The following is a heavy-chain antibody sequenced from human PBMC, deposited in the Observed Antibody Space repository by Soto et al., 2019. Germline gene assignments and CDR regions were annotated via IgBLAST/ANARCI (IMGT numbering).Heavy chain of an antibody. J-gene: IGHJ5*01. V-gene: IGHV4-61*01. Sequence: SETLSLTCTVSGGSVSSGSYYWSWIRQPPGKGLEWIGYIYYSGSTNYNPSLKSRVTISVDTSKNQFSLKLSSVTAADTAVYYCARDIVVVPAAIGWFDPWGQGTTVTVSS. CDR3: ARDIVVVPAAIGWFDP. D-gene: IGHD2-2*01. CDR2: IYYSGST. CDR1: GGSVSSGSYY.